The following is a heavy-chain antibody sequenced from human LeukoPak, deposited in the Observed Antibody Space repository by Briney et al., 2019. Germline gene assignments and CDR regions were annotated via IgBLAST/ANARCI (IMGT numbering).Heavy chain of an antibody. CDR1: GYSISSGYY. D-gene: IGHD3-10*01. CDR3: ARRTGSGSYYVDF. V-gene: IGHV4-38-2*01. J-gene: IGHJ4*02. Sequence: PSETLSLTCAVSGYSISSGYYWGWIRQPPGKGLEWIGSIYHSGSTYYNPSLKSRVTISVDTSKNQFSLKVTSVTAADTAVCYCARRTGSGSYYVDFWGQGTVVTVSS. CDR2: IYHSGST.